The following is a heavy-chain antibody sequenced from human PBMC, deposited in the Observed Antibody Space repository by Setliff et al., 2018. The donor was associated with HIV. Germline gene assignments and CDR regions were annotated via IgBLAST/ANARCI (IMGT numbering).Heavy chain of an antibody. CDR1: GFTFSTYG. CDR3: AKCGGVTCYSASWYFDY. Sequence: PGGSLRLSCAASGFTFSTYGMQWVRQAPGKGLEWVAFIRYDGSNQYYADSVKGRFTISRDNSKNTLYLQMTSLRAEDTAVYYCAKCGGVTCYSASWYFDYWGQGTLVTVSS. J-gene: IGHJ4*02. D-gene: IGHD2-15*01. V-gene: IGHV3-30*02. CDR2: IRYDGSNQ.